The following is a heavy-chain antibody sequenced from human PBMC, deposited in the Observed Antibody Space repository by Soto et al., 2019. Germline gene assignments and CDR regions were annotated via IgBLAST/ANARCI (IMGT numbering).Heavy chain of an antibody. Sequence: QVQLVQSGAEVKKPGSSVKVSCKASGGTFSSYAISWVRQAPGQGLEWMGGIIPISGTANYAQKFQGRVTITAEESTSTAYMELSSLRSEDTAVYYCARTQGSSTSLELYYYYYYGIDVWGQGTRVNVSS. D-gene: IGHD2-2*01. V-gene: IGHV1-69*01. CDR2: IIPISGTA. J-gene: IGHJ6*02. CDR3: ARTQGSSTSLELYYYYYYGIDV. CDR1: GGTFSSYA.